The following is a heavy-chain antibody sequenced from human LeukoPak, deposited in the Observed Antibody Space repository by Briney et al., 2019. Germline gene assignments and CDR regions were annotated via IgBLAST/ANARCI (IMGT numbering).Heavy chain of an antibody. V-gene: IGHV3-7*01. CDR1: GFTFSTYY. J-gene: IGHJ1*01. CDR2: IKQDGSEE. CDR3: ARDRRVTSYRGLQH. D-gene: IGHD2-21*02. Sequence: PGGSLRLSCAASGFTFSTYYMSWVRQAPGKGLEWVANIKQDGSEEYYVDSVKGRFTISRDNAKNSLYLQMNSLRAEDTAVYYCARDRRVTSYRGLQHWGQGALVTVSS.